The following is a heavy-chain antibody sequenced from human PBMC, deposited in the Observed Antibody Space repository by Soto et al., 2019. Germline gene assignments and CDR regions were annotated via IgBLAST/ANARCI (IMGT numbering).Heavy chain of an antibody. J-gene: IGHJ5*02. CDR3: ASSLVLAATFWLDP. CDR2: IYYSGST. V-gene: IGHV4-59*01. Sequence: SETLSLTCTVSGGSISSYYWSWIRQPPGKGLEWIGYIYYSGSTNYNPSLKSRVTISVDTSKNQFSLKLSSVTAADTAVYYCASSLVLAATFWLDPGGQATLVTVPS. D-gene: IGHD2-15*01. CDR1: GGSISSYY.